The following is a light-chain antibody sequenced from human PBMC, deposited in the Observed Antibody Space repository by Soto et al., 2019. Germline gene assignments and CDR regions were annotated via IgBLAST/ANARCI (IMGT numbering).Light chain of an antibody. CDR2: SAS. J-gene: IGKJ1*01. CDR3: LQHDSYPWT. Sequence: AIQMTQSPSSLSAFVGDSVTITCRASQDIKDEVGWYQQKPGKAPRLLIFSASSLQSGVPSRFRGSGTGTDFTLTISGLQAADFATYYRLQHDSYPWTFGQGTKVEIK. CDR1: QDIKDE. V-gene: IGKV1-6*01.